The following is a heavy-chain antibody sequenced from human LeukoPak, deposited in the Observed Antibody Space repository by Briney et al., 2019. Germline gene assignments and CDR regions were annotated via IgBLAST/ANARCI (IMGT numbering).Heavy chain of an antibody. CDR2: ISAYNGNT. CDR1: GYTFTSYG. J-gene: IGHJ6*03. Sequence: GASVKVSCKSSGYTFTSYGISWVRQAPGQGLEWMGWISAYNGNTNYAQKLQGRVTMTTDTSTSTAYMELRSLRSGDTAVYYCARAPKVGASNYYYYMDVWGKGTTVTVSS. V-gene: IGHV1-18*01. CDR3: ARAPKVGASNYYYYMDV. D-gene: IGHD1-26*01.